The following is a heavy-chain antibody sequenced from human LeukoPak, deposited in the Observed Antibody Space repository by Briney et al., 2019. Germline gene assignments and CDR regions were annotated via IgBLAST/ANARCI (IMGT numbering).Heavy chain of an antibody. CDR2: IKQDGSEK. CDR1: GFTFSSYW. J-gene: IGHJ3*02. CDR3: ARDQAVAGTPEDTFDI. D-gene: IGHD6-19*01. V-gene: IGHV3-7*01. Sequence: PGGSLRLSCAASGFTFSSYWMSWVRQAPGKGLEWVANIKQDGSEKYYVDSVKGRFTISRDNAKNSPYLQMNSLRAEDTAVYYCARDQAVAGTPEDTFDIWGQGTMVTVSS.